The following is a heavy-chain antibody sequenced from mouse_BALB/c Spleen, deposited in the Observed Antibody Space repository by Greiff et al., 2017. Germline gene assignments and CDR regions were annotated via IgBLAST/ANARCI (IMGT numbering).Heavy chain of an antibody. CDR1: GFTFSDYY. V-gene: IGHV5-4*02. J-gene: IGHJ4*01. CDR2: ISDGGSYT. Sequence: EVKLMESGGGLVKPGGSLKLSCAASGFTFSDYYMYWVRQTPEKRLEWVATISDGGSYTYYPDSVKGRFTISRDNAKNNLYLQMSSLKSEDTAMYYCARDPTTATAMDYWGQGTSVTVSS. CDR3: ARDPTTATAMDY. D-gene: IGHD1-2*01.